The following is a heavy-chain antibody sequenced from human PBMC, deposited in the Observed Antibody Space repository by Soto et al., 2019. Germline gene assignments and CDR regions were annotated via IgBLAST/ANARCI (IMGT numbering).Heavy chain of an antibody. CDR3: ARQIYDSDTGPNFQYYFDS. Sequence: GESLKISCKGSGYSFAGHWITWVRQKPGKGLEWMGRSDPSDSQTYYSPSFRGHVTISVTKSITTVFLQWSSLRASDTAMYYCARQIYDSDTGPNFQYYFDSWGQGTPVTVSS. D-gene: IGHD3-22*01. CDR1: GYSFAGHW. J-gene: IGHJ4*02. V-gene: IGHV5-10-1*01. CDR2: SDPSDSQT.